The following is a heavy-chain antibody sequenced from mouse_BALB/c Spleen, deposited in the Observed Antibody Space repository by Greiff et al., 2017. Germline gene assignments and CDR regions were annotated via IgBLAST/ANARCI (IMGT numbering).Heavy chain of an antibody. CDR2: IYPYNGGT. V-gene: IGHV1S29*02. CDR1: GYTFTDYN. D-gene: IGHD2-1*01. J-gene: IGHJ3*01. CDR3: ARSTYGNYRGWFAY. Sequence: VQLQQSGPELVKPGASVKISCKASGYTFTDYNMHWVKQSHGKSLEWIGYIYPYNGGTGYNQKFKSKATLTVDNSSSTAYMELRSLTSEDSAVYYCARSTYGNYRGWFAYWGQGTLVTVSA.